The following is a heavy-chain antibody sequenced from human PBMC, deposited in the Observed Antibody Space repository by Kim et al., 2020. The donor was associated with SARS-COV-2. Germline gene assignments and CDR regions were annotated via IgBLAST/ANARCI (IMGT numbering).Heavy chain of an antibody. V-gene: IGHV4-59*13. J-gene: IGHJ4*02. CDR3: PCDLVDDSSVCYFDI. D-gene: IGHD3-22*01. CDR2: IYYSGST. Sequence: SETLSLTCTVSGGSISSYYWSWIRQPPVKGLEWIGYIYYSGSTNYNPSLKSRVTISVDTSKNQFSLKLSSLTAADTAVYYCPCDLVDDSSVCYFDIWGQG. CDR1: GGSISSYY.